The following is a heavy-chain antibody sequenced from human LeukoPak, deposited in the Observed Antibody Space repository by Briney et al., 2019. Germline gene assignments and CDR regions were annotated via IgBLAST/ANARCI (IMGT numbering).Heavy chain of an antibody. Sequence: SGGSLRLSCAASGFTFSSYSMNWVRQAPGKGLEWVSYISSNSSTIYNADSVKGRFNISRDNAKNSLYLQMNSLRDEDTAVYYCARDDEDIVVVPGFLYYLDYWGQGTLVTVSS. D-gene: IGHD2-2*01. J-gene: IGHJ4*02. V-gene: IGHV3-48*02. CDR1: GFTFSSYS. CDR2: ISSNSSTI. CDR3: ARDDEDIVVVPGFLYYLDY.